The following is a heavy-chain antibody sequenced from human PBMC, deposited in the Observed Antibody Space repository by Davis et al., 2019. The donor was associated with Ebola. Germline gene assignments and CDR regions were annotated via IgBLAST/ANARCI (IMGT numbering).Heavy chain of an antibody. CDR3: AREEYYYGSGSYSMGYFDL. D-gene: IGHD3-10*01. CDR2: INPNSGGT. Sequence: AASVKVSCKASGYTFIGYYIHWVRQAPGQGLEWMGRINPNSGGTNYAQKFQGRVTMTRDTSISTAYMELSRLRSDDTAVYYCAREEYYYGSGSYSMGYFDLWGRGTLVTVSS. CDR1: GYTFIGYY. J-gene: IGHJ2*01. V-gene: IGHV1-2*06.